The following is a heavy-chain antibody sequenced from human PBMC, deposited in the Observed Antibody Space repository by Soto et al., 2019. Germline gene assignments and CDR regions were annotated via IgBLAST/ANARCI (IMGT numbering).Heavy chain of an antibody. CDR1: GYSFTSYW. D-gene: IGHD3-22*01. V-gene: IGHV5-51*01. Sequence: GESLKISCKGSGYSFTSYWIGWVRQMPGKGLEWMGIIYPGDSDTRYSPSFQGQVTISADKSISTAYLQWSSLKASDTATYYCARLPYYYDSSGYYTSSAFDIWGQGTMVTVSS. J-gene: IGHJ3*02. CDR2: IYPGDSDT. CDR3: ARLPYYYDSSGYYTSSAFDI.